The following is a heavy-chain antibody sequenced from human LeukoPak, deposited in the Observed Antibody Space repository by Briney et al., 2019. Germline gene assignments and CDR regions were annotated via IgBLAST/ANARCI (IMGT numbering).Heavy chain of an antibody. CDR1: GFTFSSYE. Sequence: PGGSLRLSCAASGFTFSSYEMNWVRQAPEKGLEGVAYISSSGSTTYYADSVKGRFTISRDNAKNSLYLQMNSLRAEDTAVYYCAREVDSGYYYMDVWGKGTTVTVSS. CDR2: ISSSGSTT. V-gene: IGHV3-48*03. CDR3: AREVDSGYYYMDV. D-gene: IGHD5-12*01. J-gene: IGHJ6*03.